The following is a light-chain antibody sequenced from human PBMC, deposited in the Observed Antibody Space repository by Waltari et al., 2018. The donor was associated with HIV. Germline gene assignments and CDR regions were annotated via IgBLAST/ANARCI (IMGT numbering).Light chain of an antibody. CDR2: DVT. V-gene: IGLV2-23*02. Sequence: QSALTQPASVSGPPGQSITISCTGTSRDVGGYNYVSCYQQPPGKAPKLLIYDVTKRPSGVSNRLSGSKSGNTASLTISGLQAEDEAAYYCCSYAGSSTVIFGGGTKLTVL. CDR1: SRDVGGYNY. CDR3: CSYAGSSTVI. J-gene: IGLJ2*01.